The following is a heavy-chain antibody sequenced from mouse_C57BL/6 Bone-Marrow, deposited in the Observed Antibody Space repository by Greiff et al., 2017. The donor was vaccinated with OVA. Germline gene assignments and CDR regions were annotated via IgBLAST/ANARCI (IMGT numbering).Heavy chain of an antibody. CDR2: ISSCGSYT. J-gene: IGHJ1*03. CDR1: GFTFSSYG. CDR3: ARRWLLLWYFDV. V-gene: IGHV5-6*01. Sequence: EVQRVESGGDLVKPGGSLKLSCAASGFTFSSYGMSWVRQTPDKRLEWVATISSCGSYTYYPDSVKGRFTISRDNAKNTLYLQMSSLKSEDTAMYYCARRWLLLWYFDVWGTGTTVTVSS. D-gene: IGHD2-3*01.